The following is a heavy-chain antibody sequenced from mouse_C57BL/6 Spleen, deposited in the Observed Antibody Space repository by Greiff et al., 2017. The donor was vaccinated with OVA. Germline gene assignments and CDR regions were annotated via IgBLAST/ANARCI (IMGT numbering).Heavy chain of an antibody. CDR2: INPNNGGT. J-gene: IGHJ4*01. CDR3: ARGGLFYDGYYDYAMDY. Sequence: VQLQQSGPELVKPGASVKMSCKASGYTFTDYNMHWVKQSHGKSLEWIGYINPNNGGTSYNQKFKGKATLTVNKSSSTAYMELRSLTSEDSAVYYCARGGLFYDGYYDYAMDYWGQGTSVTVSS. D-gene: IGHD2-3*01. CDR1: GYTFTDYN. V-gene: IGHV1-22*01.